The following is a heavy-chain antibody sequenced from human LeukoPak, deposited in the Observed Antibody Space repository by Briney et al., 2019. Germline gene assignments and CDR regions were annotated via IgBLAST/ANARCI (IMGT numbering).Heavy chain of an antibody. V-gene: IGHV1-8*01. Sequence: GASVKVSCKASGYTFTSYDINWVRQATGQGLEWMGWMNPNSGNTGYAQKFQGRVTMTRNTSISTAYMELSSLRSEDTAVYYCARGRGNAEYYYDSSGYYYSDAFDIWGQGTMVTVSS. CDR1: GYTFTSYD. CDR3: ARGRGNAEYYYDSSGYYYSDAFDI. J-gene: IGHJ3*02. D-gene: IGHD3-22*01. CDR2: MNPNSGNT.